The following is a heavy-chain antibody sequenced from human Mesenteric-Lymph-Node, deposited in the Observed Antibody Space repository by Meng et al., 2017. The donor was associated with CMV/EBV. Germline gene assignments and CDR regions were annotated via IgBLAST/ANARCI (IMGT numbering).Heavy chain of an antibody. CDR3: ARDNDWGTDY. D-gene: IGHD7-27*01. J-gene: IGHJ4*02. Sequence: ASVKVSCKASGGTFSSYAISWVRQAPGQGLEWMGWIQPKSGGTHYAQKFQGRLIVTRDTFISTGYMELSSLGSDDTAVYYCARDNDWGTDYWGQGTLVTVSS. CDR1: GGTFSSYA. V-gene: IGHV1-2*02. CDR2: IQPKSGGT.